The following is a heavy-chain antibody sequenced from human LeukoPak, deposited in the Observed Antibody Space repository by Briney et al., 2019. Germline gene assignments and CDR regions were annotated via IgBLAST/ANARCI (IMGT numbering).Heavy chain of an antibody. D-gene: IGHD6-13*01. CDR3: ATAAKLAVDAFDI. J-gene: IGHJ3*02. Sequence: ASVKVSCKASGYTFTSYSINWVRQAPGQGLEWMGWISAYNGNTNYAQKLQGRVTMTTDTSTSTAYMELRSLRSDDTAVYYCATAAKLAVDAFDIWGQGTMVTVSS. CDR2: ISAYNGNT. V-gene: IGHV1-18*01. CDR1: GYTFTSYS.